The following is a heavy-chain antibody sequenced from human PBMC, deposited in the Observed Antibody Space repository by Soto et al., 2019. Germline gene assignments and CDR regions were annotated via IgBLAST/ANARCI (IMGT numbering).Heavy chain of an antibody. CDR1: GGSFSGYY. J-gene: IGHJ6*03. Sequence: SETLSLTCAVYGGSFSGYYWSWIRQPPGKGLEWIGEINHSGSTNYNPSLKSRVTISVDTSKNQFSQKLSSVTAADTAVFYCARGRREYSGYGYYYYYMDVWGKGTTVTVSS. CDR2: INHSGST. D-gene: IGHD5-12*01. CDR3: ARGRREYSGYGYYYYYMDV. V-gene: IGHV4-34*01.